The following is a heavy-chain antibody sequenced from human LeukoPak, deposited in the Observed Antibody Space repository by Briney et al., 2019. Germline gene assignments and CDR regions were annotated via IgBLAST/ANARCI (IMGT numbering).Heavy chain of an antibody. V-gene: IGHV1-69*05. Sequence: SVKVSCKAPGGTFNSYGIRWVGPAPGQGREGMGWVIPMFGPAKYAPKFQSRATMTTDASTSTAYMVLNSLRSEETGTYFCASGELGDRGGFPHFDSWGQGTLVTVSS. CDR3: ASGELGDRGGFPHFDS. CDR1: GGTFNSYG. J-gene: IGHJ4*02. CDR2: VIPMFGPA. D-gene: IGHD3-10*01.